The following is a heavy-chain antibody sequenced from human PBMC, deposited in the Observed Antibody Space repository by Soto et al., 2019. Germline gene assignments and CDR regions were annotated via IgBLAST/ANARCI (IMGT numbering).Heavy chain of an antibody. J-gene: IGHJ5*02. Sequence: QVQLVQSGAEVKKPGSSVKVSCKASGGTFSSYTISWVRQAPGQGLEWMGRIIPILGIANYAQKFQGRVTITADKSTSTAYMELSSLRSEDTAVYYCARVAGDYDWFDPWDQGTLVTVSS. D-gene: IGHD4-17*01. CDR1: GGTFSSYT. CDR3: ARVAGDYDWFDP. CDR2: IIPILGIA. V-gene: IGHV1-69*02.